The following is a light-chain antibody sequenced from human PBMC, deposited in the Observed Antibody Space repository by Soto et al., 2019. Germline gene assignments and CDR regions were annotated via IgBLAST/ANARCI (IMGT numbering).Light chain of an antibody. J-gene: IGLJ2*01. CDR2: EDS. CDR3: CSLAGNRTYVV. Sequence: QSVLTQAASVSGSPGQSIAISCTGTSSDAGGYNLVSWYQQHPGKAPKFLIYEDSKRPSGVSDRFSGSKSGNTASLTISGLHAEDEADYYCCSLAGNRTYVVFGGGTKVTVL. CDR1: SSDAGGYNL. V-gene: IGLV2-23*01.